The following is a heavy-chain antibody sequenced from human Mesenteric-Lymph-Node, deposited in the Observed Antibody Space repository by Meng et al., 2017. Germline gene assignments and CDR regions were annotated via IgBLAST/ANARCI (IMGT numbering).Heavy chain of an antibody. CDR2: IYPGNSHT. D-gene: IGHD3-10*01. J-gene: IGHJ5*02. Sequence: GESLKISCEGSGYIFTNLWIGWVRQMPGKGLEWMGVIYPGNSHTTYSPSFQGQVTISADKSINTAYLQWSSLKASDTAIYYCARVLGAINTVGEFGGWFDPWGQGTLVTVSS. CDR3: ARVLGAINTVGEFGGWFDP. V-gene: IGHV5-51*01. CDR1: GYIFTNLW.